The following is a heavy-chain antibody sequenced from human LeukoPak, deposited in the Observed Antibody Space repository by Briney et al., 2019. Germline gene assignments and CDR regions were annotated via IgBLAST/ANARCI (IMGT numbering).Heavy chain of an antibody. CDR1: GFTFSSYA. V-gene: IGHV3-23*01. CDR3: AKLILGARSLFDF. D-gene: IGHD1-26*01. Sequence: GGSLRLSCVASGFTFSSYAMSWARQAPGKGLEWVSTISGSGDSTFYADSVKGRFTISRDNSKNTLYLQMSSLRADDTAMYYCAKLILGARSLFDFRGQGILVTVSS. J-gene: IGHJ4*02. CDR2: ISGSGDST.